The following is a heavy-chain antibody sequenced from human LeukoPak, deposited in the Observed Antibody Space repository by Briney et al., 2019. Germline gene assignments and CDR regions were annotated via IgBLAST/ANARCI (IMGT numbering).Heavy chain of an antibody. CDR2: IYPGDSDT. Sequence: GESLKISCKGSGYSFTTYWIGWVRQMPGKGLEWMGIIYPGDSDTRYSPSFQGQVTISADKSISTAYLQWSNLKASDTAMYYCARQATIFGVVRDSGMDVWGQGTTVTVSS. CDR3: ARQATIFGVVRDSGMDV. D-gene: IGHD3-3*01. J-gene: IGHJ6*02. CDR1: GYSFTTYW. V-gene: IGHV5-51*01.